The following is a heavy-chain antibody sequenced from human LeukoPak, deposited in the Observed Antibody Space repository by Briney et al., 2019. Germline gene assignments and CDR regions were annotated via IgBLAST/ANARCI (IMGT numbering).Heavy chain of an antibody. Sequence: SETLSLTCTVSGGSISSYYWSWIRQPPGKGLEWIGYIYYSGSTNYNPSLKSRVTISVDTSKNQFSLKLSSVTAADTAVYYCARAYGDYEGDAFDIWGQGTMVTVSS. D-gene: IGHD4-17*01. CDR3: ARAYGDYEGDAFDI. CDR2: IYYSGST. V-gene: IGHV4-59*08. J-gene: IGHJ3*02. CDR1: GGSISSYY.